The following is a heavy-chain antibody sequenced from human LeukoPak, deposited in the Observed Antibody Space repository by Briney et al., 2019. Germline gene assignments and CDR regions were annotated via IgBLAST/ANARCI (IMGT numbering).Heavy chain of an antibody. V-gene: IGHV3-23*01. J-gene: IGHJ4*02. CDR1: GFTFSSYA. D-gene: IGHD1-26*01. CDR3: AKLSWREVLSDDFDY. CDR2: ISCSGGYT. Sequence: PGGSLRLSCAASGFTFSSYAMNWVRQAPGKGLEWVSSISCSGGYTYYPDSVKGRFTISIDNSKNTLYMKMNSLRAEDTAVSYCAKLSWREVLSDDFDYWGQGTLVTVSS.